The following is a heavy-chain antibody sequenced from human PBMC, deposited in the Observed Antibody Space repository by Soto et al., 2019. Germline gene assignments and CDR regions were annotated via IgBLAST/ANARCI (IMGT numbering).Heavy chain of an antibody. CDR3: GKECGGVELAATVES. Sequence: QVQLVESGGGVVQPGRSLRLSCAASGFIFSDFGIQWVRQAPGKGLEWVAVVSRDGGDKYYGDSVKGRFTVSRDDSKNTVSLLMYSLRGDDTAVYYCGKECGGVELAATVESWGQGTLVVVSS. CDR1: GFIFSDFG. V-gene: IGHV3-30*18. J-gene: IGHJ4*02. CDR2: VSRDGGDK. D-gene: IGHD2-21*01.